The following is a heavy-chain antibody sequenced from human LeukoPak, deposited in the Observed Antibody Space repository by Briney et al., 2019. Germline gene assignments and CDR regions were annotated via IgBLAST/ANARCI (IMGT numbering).Heavy chain of an antibody. CDR3: AKDPNGDYIGAFDF. CDR2: ITANGGYT. V-gene: IGHV3-23*01. D-gene: IGHD4-17*01. Sequence: PGGSLRHSCAASAFSFSKFALIWVRQAPGKGLEWVSAITANGGYTLYADAVKGRFTVSRDNSKNTLYLQINSLRSEDTAMYYCAKDPNGDYIGAFDFWGQGTMVTVSS. J-gene: IGHJ3*01. CDR1: AFSFSKFA.